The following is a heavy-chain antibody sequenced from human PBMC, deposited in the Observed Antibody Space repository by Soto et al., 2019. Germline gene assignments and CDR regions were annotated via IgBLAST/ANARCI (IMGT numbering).Heavy chain of an antibody. Sequence: QVQLVQSGAEVKKPGSSVKVSCKASGGTFSSYAISWVRQAPGQGLEWMGGITPIFGTANYAQKFQGRVTITAGESTSTANMELGSLRSEDTGVYYCARALPPSLTRVLQRNSSGRYYYGMDVWGDGTTVIVSS. V-gene: IGHV1-69*01. CDR1: GGTFSSYA. D-gene: IGHD6-6*01. CDR2: ITPIFGTA. CDR3: ARALPPSLTRVLQRNSSGRYYYGMDV. J-gene: IGHJ6*04.